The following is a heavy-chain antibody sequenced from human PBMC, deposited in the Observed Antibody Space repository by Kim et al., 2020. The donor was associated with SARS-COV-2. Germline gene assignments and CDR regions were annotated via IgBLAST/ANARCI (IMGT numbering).Heavy chain of an antibody. CDR1: GFIVSSNH. J-gene: IGHJ4*02. D-gene: IGHD1-26*01. CDR2: IYADGRT. Sequence: GGSLRRSCAASGFIVSSNHMTWVRQAPGKGLEWVSIIYADGRTFYADSVEGRFTISRDSSKNTLYLQMNSLRADDTAVYYCARDGTYRLENWGQGTLITVSS. V-gene: IGHV3-53*01. CDR3: ARDGTYRLEN.